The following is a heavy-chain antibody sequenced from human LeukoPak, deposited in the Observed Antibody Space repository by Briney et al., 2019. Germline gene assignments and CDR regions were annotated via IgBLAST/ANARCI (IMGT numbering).Heavy chain of an antibody. Sequence: GRSLRLSCAASGFTFDDYAMHWVRQPPGKGLEWVSGISWNSDSIAFADFVKGRFTISRDNAKNSLYLQMNSLRAEDTALYFCVRKIESGAAHYFDYWGQGTLVTVSS. CDR2: ISWNSDSI. V-gene: IGHV3-9*01. CDR3: VRKIESGAAHYFDY. D-gene: IGHD5-12*01. CDR1: GFTFDDYA. J-gene: IGHJ4*02.